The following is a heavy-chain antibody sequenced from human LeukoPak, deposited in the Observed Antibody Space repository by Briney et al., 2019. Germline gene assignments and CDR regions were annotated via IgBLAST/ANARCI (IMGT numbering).Heavy chain of an antibody. CDR1: GYTFTGYY. Sequence: GASVKVACKASGYTFTGYYMHWVRQAPGHGLEWIGRINPNSGGTNYAQKFQGRVTMTRDTSISTAYMELSRLRSDDTAVYYCARDYGWNDKAADWFDPWGQGTLVTVSS. CDR2: INPNSGGT. J-gene: IGHJ5*02. CDR3: ARDYGWNDKAADWFDP. V-gene: IGHV1-2*06. D-gene: IGHD1-1*01.